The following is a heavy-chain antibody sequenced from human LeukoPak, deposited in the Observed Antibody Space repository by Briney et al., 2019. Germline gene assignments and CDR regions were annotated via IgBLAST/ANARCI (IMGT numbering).Heavy chain of an antibody. CDR2: IIPIFGTA. J-gene: IGHJ6*02. D-gene: IGHD6-6*01. Sequence: SVKVSCKASGSTFTSYDINWVRQAPGQGLEWMGGIIPIFGTANYAQKFQGRVTITADESTSTAYMELSSLRSEDTAAYYCARTYSSSSSYYYYGMDVWGQGTTVTVSS. V-gene: IGHV1-69*13. CDR1: GSTFTSYD. CDR3: ARTYSSSSSYYYYGMDV.